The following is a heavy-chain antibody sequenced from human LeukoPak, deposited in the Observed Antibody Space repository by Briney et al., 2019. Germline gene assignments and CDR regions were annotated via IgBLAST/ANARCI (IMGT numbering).Heavy chain of an antibody. CDR1: GFTFSSYG. J-gene: IGHJ4*02. Sequence: PGGSLRLSCAASGFTFSSYGMHWVRQAPGKGLEWVAVISYDGSNKYYADSVKGRFTISRDNSKNTLYLQMNSLRAEDTAVYNCAKNYGSGSPVQFDYWGQGTLVTVSS. CDR3: AKNYGSGSPVQFDY. V-gene: IGHV3-30*18. D-gene: IGHD3-10*01. CDR2: ISYDGSNK.